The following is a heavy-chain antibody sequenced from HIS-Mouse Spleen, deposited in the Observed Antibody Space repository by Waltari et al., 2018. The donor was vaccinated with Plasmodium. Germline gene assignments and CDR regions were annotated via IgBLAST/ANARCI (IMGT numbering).Heavy chain of an antibody. J-gene: IGHJ4*02. D-gene: IGHD6-13*01. CDR3: ARGYSSSWYDY. V-gene: IGHV4-34*01. Sequence: QVQLQQWGAGLLKPSETLSLTCAVYGGSFSGYYWSWIRQPPGKGLEWIGEINHSGSTNYTPSLKSRVTIAVDTSKNQFSLKLSSVTAADTAVYYCARGYSSSWYDYWGQGTLVTVSS. CDR2: INHSGST. CDR1: GGSFSGYY.